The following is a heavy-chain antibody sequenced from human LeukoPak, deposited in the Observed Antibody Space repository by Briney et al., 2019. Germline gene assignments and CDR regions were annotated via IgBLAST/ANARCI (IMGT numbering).Heavy chain of an antibody. V-gene: IGHV3-30*02. D-gene: IGHD4-17*01. CDR3: ARSTTHPYYNYMDV. CDR2: IRYDGSNR. Sequence: GGSLRLSCAASGFTFSSYGMHWVRQTPGKGLDWVAFIRYDGSNRYYADSVKGRFTISRDNAKNTLYLQTNSLRVEDTAVYYCARSTTHPYYNYMDVWGKGTTVTLSS. CDR1: GFTFSSYG. J-gene: IGHJ6*03.